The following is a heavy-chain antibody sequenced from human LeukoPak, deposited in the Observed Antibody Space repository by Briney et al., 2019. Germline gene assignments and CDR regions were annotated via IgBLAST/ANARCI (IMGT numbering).Heavy chain of an antibody. V-gene: IGHV4-4*09. CDR3: ARFYSGPSGWFVLWFFDL. Sequence: SETLSLTCTVSGGSVSSYYWSWIRQPPGKGLEWIGYIYNSENTKYNSSLESRVTMSIDTSKNRLFLKLSSVTAADTAVCYCARFYSGPSGWFVLWFFDLWGRGTLVTVSS. CDR1: GGSVSSYY. CDR2: IYNSENT. D-gene: IGHD6-19*01. J-gene: IGHJ2*01.